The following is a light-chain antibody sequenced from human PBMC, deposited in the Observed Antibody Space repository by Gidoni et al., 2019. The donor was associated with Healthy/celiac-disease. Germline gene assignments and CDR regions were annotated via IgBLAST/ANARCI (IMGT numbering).Light chain of an antibody. CDR3: HQSSSLPWT. Sequence: IVLTPSPDFQSLTPKEKVTITCRASQSICRSLHWYQQKPDQSPKLLIKYASQCFSGVPSRFSGSGSGTDFTLTINSLEAEDAATYYCHQSSSLPWTFGQGTKVEIK. J-gene: IGKJ1*01. V-gene: IGKV6-21*01. CDR2: YAS. CDR1: QSICRS.